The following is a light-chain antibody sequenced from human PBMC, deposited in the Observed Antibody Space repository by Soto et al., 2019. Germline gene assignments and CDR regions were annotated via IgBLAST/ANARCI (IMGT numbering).Light chain of an antibody. V-gene: IGLV2-14*01. J-gene: IGLJ1*01. CDR2: DVS. Sequence: QSVLTQPASRSGSPGQSITISCTGTSSDCVGYNYVSWYQQRPGKAPKLMIYDVSNRPSGVSNRFSGSKSGNTASLTISGLQAEEEADYYCSSYTSSSTYVFGTG. CDR3: SSYTSSSTYV. CDR1: SSDCVGYNY.